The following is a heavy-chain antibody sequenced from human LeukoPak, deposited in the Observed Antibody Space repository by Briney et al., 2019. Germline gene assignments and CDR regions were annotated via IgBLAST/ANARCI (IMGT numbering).Heavy chain of an antibody. CDR3: ARGEHDSSGYYYEGVDY. CDR1: GFTFSSYE. J-gene: IGHJ4*02. D-gene: IGHD3-22*01. Sequence: GGSLRLSCAASGFTFSSYEMNWVRQAPGKGLEWVSYISSSGRSINYADSVKGRFTISRDNAKNSLYLQMNSLRAEDTAVYYCARGEHDSSGYYYEGVDYWGQGTLVTVSS. V-gene: IGHV3-48*03. CDR2: ISSSGRSI.